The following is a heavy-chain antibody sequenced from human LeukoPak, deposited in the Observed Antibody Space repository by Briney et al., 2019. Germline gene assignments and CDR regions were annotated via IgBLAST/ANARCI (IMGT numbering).Heavy chain of an antibody. CDR1: GYTFTGYY. D-gene: IGHD6-13*01. V-gene: IGHV1-2*02. Sequence: ASVKVSCKASGYTFTGYYMHWVRQAPGQGLEWMGWINPNSGGTNYAQKFQGRVTMTRDTSISTAYMELSRLRSDDTAVYYCARPYTSSSWYRNWFDPWGQGTLVTVSS. CDR2: INPNSGGT. CDR3: ARPYTSSSWYRNWFDP. J-gene: IGHJ5*02.